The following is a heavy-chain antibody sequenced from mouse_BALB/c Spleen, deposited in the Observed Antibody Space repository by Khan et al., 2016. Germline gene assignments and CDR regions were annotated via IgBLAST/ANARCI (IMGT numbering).Heavy chain of an antibody. V-gene: IGHV1-61*01. CDR1: GYSFTRYW. CDR2: IHPSDSES. Sequence: QVQLQQPGTELVRPGASVKLSCKASGYSFTRYWMNWVKQRPGQGLEWIGMIHPSDSESRLNQKFKDKATLTVDNSSSIAYMQLSSPTSEDSAVYVCTRATYGNHADYAMDYWGQGTSVTVSS. J-gene: IGHJ4*01. CDR3: TRATYGNHADYAMDY. D-gene: IGHD2-1*01.